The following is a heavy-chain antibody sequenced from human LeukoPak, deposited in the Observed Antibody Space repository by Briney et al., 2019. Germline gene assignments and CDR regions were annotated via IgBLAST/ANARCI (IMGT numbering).Heavy chain of an antibody. V-gene: IGHV3-23*01. CDR2: ISGSGGST. D-gene: IGHD3-9*01. Sequence: PGGSLRLSCAASGFTFSSYAMSWVRQAPGKGLEWVSAISGSGGSTYYADSVKGRFTISRDNSKNTLYLQMNSLRAEDTAVYYWAKGGDILTGYYNYYYYYYMDVWGTGTTVTVSS. CDR1: GFTFSSYA. CDR3: AKGGDILTGYYNYYYYYYMDV. J-gene: IGHJ6*03.